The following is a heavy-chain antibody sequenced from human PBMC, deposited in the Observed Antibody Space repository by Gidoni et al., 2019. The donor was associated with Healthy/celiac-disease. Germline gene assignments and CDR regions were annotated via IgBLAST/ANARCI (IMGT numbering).Heavy chain of an antibody. V-gene: IGHV3-66*02. CDR3: ARDPQAGYEGGMDV. J-gene: IGHJ6*02. CDR1: GFTVSSNY. D-gene: IGHD5-18*01. Sequence: EVQLVESGGGLVQPGGSLRLSCAASGFTVSSNYMSWVRQAPGKGLAWVSVIYSGGSTYYADSVKGRFTISRDNSKNTLYLQMNSLRAEDTAVYYCARDPQAGYEGGMDVWGQGTTVTVSS. CDR2: IYSGGST.